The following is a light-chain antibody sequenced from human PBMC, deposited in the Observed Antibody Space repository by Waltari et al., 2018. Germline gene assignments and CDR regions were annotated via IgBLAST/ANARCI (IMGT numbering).Light chain of an antibody. CDR2: KAS. V-gene: IGKV1-5*03. CDR3: QQYDSYPRT. Sequence: DIQMTQSPSTLSASVGDRVTITCRASQSISSWLAWYQQKQGKAPKLLIYKASDLESGVPSRFSGSGSGTEFTLTISILQPDDFATYYCQQYDSYPRTFGQGTKVEIK. CDR1: QSISSW. J-gene: IGKJ1*01.